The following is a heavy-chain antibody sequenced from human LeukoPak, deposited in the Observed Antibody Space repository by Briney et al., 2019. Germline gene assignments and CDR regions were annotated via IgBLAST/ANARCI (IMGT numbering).Heavy chain of an antibody. CDR2: ICKSETT. CDR3: VTGFGWLPDY. V-gene: IGHV4-59*11. J-gene: IGHJ4*02. CDR1: GCSITSLY. Sequence: PSETLSLTGAVSGCSITSLYCNWIRPPPGQGLEWNGYICKSETTNYSPSLRSRVTISADTSKNQFSLKLSSVAAADTAVYYCVTGFGWLPDYWGQGTPVTAS. D-gene: IGHD5-12*01.